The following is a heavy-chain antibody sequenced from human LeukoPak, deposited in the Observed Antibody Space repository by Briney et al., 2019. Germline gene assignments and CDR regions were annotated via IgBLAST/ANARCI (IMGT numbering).Heavy chain of an antibody. D-gene: IGHD3-22*01. V-gene: IGHV4-4*02. CDR1: GGSISSSNW. Sequence: KASGTLSLTCAVSGGSISSSNWWSWVRQPPGKGLEWIGEIYHSGSTNYNPSLKSRVTISVDKSKNQFSLKLSSVTAADTAVYYCARRGGYDSSGYYAFDIWGQGTMVTVSS. J-gene: IGHJ3*02. CDR2: IYHSGST. CDR3: ARRGGYDSSGYYAFDI.